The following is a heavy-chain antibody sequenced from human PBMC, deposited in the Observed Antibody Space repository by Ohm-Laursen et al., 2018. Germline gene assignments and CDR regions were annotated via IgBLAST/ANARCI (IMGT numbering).Heavy chain of an antibody. D-gene: IGHD6-19*01. Sequence: ASVKVSCKSSGYTLTSYYMHWVRQAPGQGLKWMGIINSSSGSTRYAQKLQGRVTMTRDTSTSTVYMELSSLRSEDTAVYYCARGFPSSGWDSFDYWGQGTLVTVSS. CDR3: ARGFPSSGWDSFDY. CDR1: GYTLTSYY. J-gene: IGHJ4*02. V-gene: IGHV1-46*04. CDR2: INSSSGST.